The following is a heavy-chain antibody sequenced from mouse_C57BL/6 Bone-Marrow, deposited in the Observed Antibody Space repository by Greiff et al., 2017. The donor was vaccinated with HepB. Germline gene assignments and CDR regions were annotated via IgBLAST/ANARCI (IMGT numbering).Heavy chain of an antibody. J-gene: IGHJ3*01. D-gene: IGHD4-1*01. V-gene: IGHV1-80*01. Sequence: LVESGAELVKPGASVKISCKASGYAFSSYWMNWVKQRPGKGLEWIGQIYPGDGDTNYNGKFKGKATLTADKSSSTAYMQLSSLTSEASAVYFCARHWDPWFAYWGQGTLVTVSA. CDR3: ARHWDPWFAY. CDR2: IYPGDGDT. CDR1: GYAFSSYW.